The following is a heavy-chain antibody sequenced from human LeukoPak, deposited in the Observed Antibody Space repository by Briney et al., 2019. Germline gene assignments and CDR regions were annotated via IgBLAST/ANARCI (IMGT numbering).Heavy chain of an antibody. V-gene: IGHV3-11*01. D-gene: IGHD3-22*01. CDR3: ARDLGYYDSSGYYRGYFDY. Sequence: PGGSLRLSCAASGFTFSDYYMSWIRQAPGKGLEWVSYISSSGSTIYYADSVKGRFTISRDNAKNSLYLQMNSLRAEDTAVYYCARDLGYYDSSGYYRGYFDYWGQGTLVTVSS. CDR2: ISSSGSTI. CDR1: GFTFSDYY. J-gene: IGHJ4*02.